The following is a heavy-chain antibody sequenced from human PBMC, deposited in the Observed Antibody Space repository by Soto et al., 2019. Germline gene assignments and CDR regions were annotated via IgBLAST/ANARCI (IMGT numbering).Heavy chain of an antibody. CDR1: GFTFSDYY. Sequence: GMPLTLSRAARGFTFSDYYIIWIRPAPGKGLEWVSFISSSGDTIYYADSVKGRFTISRDNAKNSLFLQMNSLRAEDTAVYYCASDRTNYNYMDTWGIEETFTISS. CDR2: ISSSGDTI. CDR3: ASDRTNYNYMDT. J-gene: IGHJ6*03. D-gene: IGHD2-8*01. V-gene: IGHV3-11*01.